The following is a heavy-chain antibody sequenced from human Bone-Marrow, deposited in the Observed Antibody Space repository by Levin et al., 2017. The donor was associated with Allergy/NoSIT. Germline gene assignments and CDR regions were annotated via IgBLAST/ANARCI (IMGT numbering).Heavy chain of an antibody. CDR3: ASPRDYGSGSYSLKYYYYYGMDV. J-gene: IGHJ6*02. Sequence: GESLKISCAASGFTVSSNYMSWVRQAPGKGLEWVSVIYSGGSTYYADSVKGRFTISRDNSKNTLYLQMNSLRAEDTAVYYCASPRDYGSGSYSLKYYYYYGMDVWGQGTTVTVSS. CDR1: GFTVSSNY. D-gene: IGHD3-10*01. V-gene: IGHV3-53*01. CDR2: IYSGGST.